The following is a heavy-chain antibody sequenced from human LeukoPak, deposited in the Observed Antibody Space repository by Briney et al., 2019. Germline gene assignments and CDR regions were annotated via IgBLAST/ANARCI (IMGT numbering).Heavy chain of an antibody. V-gene: IGHV3-48*04. D-gene: IGHD2-2*01. CDR3: AKDTIVVVPAASDDY. CDR2: IGTSSSSI. Sequence: GGSLRLSCAASGFTFSTYAMNWVRQAPGKGLEWVSYIGTSSSSIYYADSEKGRFTISRDNAKNSLYLQMNSLRAEDTAVYYCAKDTIVVVPAASDDYWGQGTLVTVSS. J-gene: IGHJ4*02. CDR1: GFTFSTYA.